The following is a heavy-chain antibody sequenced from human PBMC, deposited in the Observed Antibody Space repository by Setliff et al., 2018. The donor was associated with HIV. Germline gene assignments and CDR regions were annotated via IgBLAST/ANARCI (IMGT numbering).Heavy chain of an antibody. CDR1: GETIRNGFYY. CDR2: IHYSGST. V-gene: IGHV4-39*07. Sequence: SSETLSLTCTVSGETIRNGFYYWHWMRQPPGKGLEWIGSIHYSGSTHYKSSLKSRVTISVDTSKNQFSLRLSSVTAADTAVYYCARGGGPDTNFDSWGRGTLVTVSS. CDR3: ARGGGPDTNFDS. J-gene: IGHJ4*02.